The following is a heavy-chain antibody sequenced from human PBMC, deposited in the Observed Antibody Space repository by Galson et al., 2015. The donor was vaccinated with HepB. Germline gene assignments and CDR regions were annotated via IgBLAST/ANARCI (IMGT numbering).Heavy chain of an antibody. V-gene: IGHV3-30*18. CDR2: ISYDGSNK. J-gene: IGHJ6*03. CDR3: AKEESETSMDV. CDR1: GFTFSSYG. D-gene: IGHD3-3*01. Sequence: SLRLSCAASGFTFSSYGMHWVRQAPGKGLEWVAVISYDGSNKYYADSVKGRFTISRDNSKNTLYLQMNSLRAEDTAVYYCAKEESETSMDVWGKGTTVTVSS.